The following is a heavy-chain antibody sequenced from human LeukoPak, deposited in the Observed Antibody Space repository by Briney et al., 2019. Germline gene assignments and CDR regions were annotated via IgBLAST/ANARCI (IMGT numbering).Heavy chain of an antibody. CDR1: GFTFSSYA. Sequence: GGSLRLSCAASGFTFSSYAMHWVRQAPGKGLEWVAVISYDGSNKYYADSVKGRFTISRDNSKNTLYLQMNSLRAEDTAVYYCARDGQQLGFDYWGQGTLVTVSS. D-gene: IGHD6-13*01. CDR3: ARDGQQLGFDY. J-gene: IGHJ4*02. CDR2: ISYDGSNK. V-gene: IGHV3-30-3*01.